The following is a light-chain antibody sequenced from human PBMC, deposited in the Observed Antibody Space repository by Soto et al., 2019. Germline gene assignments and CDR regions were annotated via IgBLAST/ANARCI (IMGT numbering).Light chain of an antibody. Sequence: DIVMTQTPDSLAVSLGERATINCKSSRSILYSSNNKNYLAWYQQKPGQPPKLLIYWASTRESGVPDRFSGGGSGTDFTLTISSLQAEDVAVYYCQQYYSPPPNTFGQGTKLEI. CDR3: QQYYSPPPNT. J-gene: IGKJ2*01. CDR2: WAS. CDR1: RSILYSSNNKNY. V-gene: IGKV4-1*01.